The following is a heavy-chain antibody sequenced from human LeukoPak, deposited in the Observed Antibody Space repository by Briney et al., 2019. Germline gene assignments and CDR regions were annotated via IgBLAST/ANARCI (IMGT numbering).Heavy chain of an antibody. CDR3: ARQGAAGKYYYYYMDV. Sequence: GESLKISCQGSGYNFPIYWIGWVRQMPRQGLEWMGIIYPDDSNTIYGPSFQGQVTISADKPINTAYLEWSSLKASDTAIYYCARQGAAGKYYYYYMDVWGKGTTVTVSS. D-gene: IGHD6-13*01. J-gene: IGHJ6*03. CDR1: GYNFPIYW. CDR2: IYPDDSNT. V-gene: IGHV5-51*01.